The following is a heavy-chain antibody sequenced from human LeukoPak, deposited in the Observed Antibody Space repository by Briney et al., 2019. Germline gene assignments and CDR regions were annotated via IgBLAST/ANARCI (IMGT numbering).Heavy chain of an antibody. V-gene: IGHV3-11*05. CDR1: GFTFSDYY. Sequence: GGSLRLSCAASGFTFSDYYMSWIRQAPRKGLEWVSYIISSSSYTNYADSVKGRFTISRDNAKNSLYLQMNSLRAEDTAVYYCARDWGIAVERTEGLDYWGQGTLVTVSS. CDR2: IISSSSYT. D-gene: IGHD6-19*01. CDR3: ARDWGIAVERTEGLDY. J-gene: IGHJ4*02.